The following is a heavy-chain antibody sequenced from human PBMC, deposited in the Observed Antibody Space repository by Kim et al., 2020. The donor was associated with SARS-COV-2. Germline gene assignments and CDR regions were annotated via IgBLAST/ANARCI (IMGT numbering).Heavy chain of an antibody. D-gene: IGHD2-2*02. CDR1: GYSFTSYW. CDR2: IYPGDSDT. V-gene: IGHV5-51*01. Sequence: GESLKISCKGSGYSFTSYWIGWVRQMPGKGLEWMGIIYPGDSDTRYSPSFQGQVTISADKSISTAYLQWSSLKASDTAMYYCARLNWPAAPFLAIVVVPAAIGWFDPWGQGTLVTVSS. CDR3: ARLNWPAAPFLAIVVVPAAIGWFDP. J-gene: IGHJ5*02.